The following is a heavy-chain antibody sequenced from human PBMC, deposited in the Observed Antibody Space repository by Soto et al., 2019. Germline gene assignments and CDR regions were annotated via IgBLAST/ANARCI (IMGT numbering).Heavy chain of an antibody. D-gene: IGHD5-12*01. J-gene: IGHJ3*01. CDR3: EGSWT. CDR1: EFTLTNYA. CDR2: ISASGDRT. V-gene: IGHV3-23*01. Sequence: EVQLLVSGGGSAQPGGSLNLSLEFPEFTLTNYAMSWVRQTPGKGLEWVSQISASGDRTYYADSVKGRFTISKDFSKNTLFLQMNSLRGEDSAVYYCEGSWTWGQGTMVTVSS.